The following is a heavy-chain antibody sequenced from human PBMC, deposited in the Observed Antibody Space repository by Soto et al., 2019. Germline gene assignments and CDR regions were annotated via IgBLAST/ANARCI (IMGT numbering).Heavy chain of an antibody. Sequence: EVQLLESGGGLVQPGGSLRLSCAASGVTFRNYAMTWVRQAPGKGLEWVSVISGSDGSSYYADAVKGRFTISRDNSKNTRYLQMNSLIAEDTAVYYCAKNKERDSSGYPFYYYGMAVWGQGTTVTVSS. CDR2: ISGSDGSS. J-gene: IGHJ6*02. V-gene: IGHV3-23*01. CDR3: AKNKERDSSGYPFYYYGMAV. D-gene: IGHD3-22*01. CDR1: GVTFRNYA.